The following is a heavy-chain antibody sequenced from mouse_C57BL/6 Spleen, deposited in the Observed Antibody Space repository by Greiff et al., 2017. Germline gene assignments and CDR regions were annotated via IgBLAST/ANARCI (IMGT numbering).Heavy chain of an antibody. CDR3: AIVHGSSHSYAMDY. J-gene: IGHJ4*01. Sequence: QVQLKQPGAELVRPGSSVKLSCKASGYTFTSYWMHWVKQRPIQGLEWIGNIDTSDSETHYNQKFKDKATLTVDKSSSTAYMQLSSLTSEDSAVYYCAIVHGSSHSYAMDYWGQGTSVTVSS. D-gene: IGHD1-1*01. V-gene: IGHV1-52*01. CDR2: IDTSDSET. CDR1: GYTFTSYW.